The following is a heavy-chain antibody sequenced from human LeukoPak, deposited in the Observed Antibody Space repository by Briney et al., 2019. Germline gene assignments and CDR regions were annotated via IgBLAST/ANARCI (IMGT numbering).Heavy chain of an antibody. V-gene: IGHV1-69*06. CDR1: GGTFSSYA. CDR2: GIPIFGTA. J-gene: IGHJ3*02. CDR3: ARGTLIRLDIVVVVASTGGPGAFDI. Sequence: SVKVSCKASGGTFSSYAISWVRQAPGQGLEWMGGGIPIFGTANYAQDFQGRVTIIAGKSTSTDYMELSSLRSEDTAVYYCARGTLIRLDIVVVVASTGGPGAFDIWGQGTMVTVSS. D-gene: IGHD2-15*01.